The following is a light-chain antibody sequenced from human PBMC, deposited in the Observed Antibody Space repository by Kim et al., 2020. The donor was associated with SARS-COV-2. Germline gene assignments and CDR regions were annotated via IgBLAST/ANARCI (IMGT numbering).Light chain of an antibody. CDR2: GKN. J-gene: IGLJ1*01. Sequence: ALGQTVRFTCQGDSLRTYYAGWYQQKPGQAPVLVIYGKNNRPSGIPDRFSGSSSGDTASLTITGAQAEDEADYYCNSRDSSGNLYVFGTGTKVTVL. V-gene: IGLV3-19*01. CDR3: NSRDSSGNLYV. CDR1: SLRTYY.